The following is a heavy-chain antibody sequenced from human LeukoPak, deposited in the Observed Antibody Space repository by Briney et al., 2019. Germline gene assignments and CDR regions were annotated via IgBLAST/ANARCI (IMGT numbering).Heavy chain of an antibody. V-gene: IGHV3-33*01. CDR3: ASDHQTGYSSGWYYFDY. CDR1: GFTFSSYG. J-gene: IGHJ4*02. Sequence: PGGSLRLSCAASGFTFSSYGMPWVRQAPGKGLEWVAVIWYDGSNKYYADSVKGRFTISRDNSKNTLYLQMNSLRAEDTAVYYCASDHQTGYSSGWYYFDYWGQGTLVTVSS. CDR2: IWYDGSNK. D-gene: IGHD6-19*01.